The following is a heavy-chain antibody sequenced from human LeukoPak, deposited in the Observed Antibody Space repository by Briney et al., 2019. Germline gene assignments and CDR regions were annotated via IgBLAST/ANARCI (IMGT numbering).Heavy chain of an antibody. CDR2: IKQDGSAK. J-gene: IGHJ4*02. CDR1: EFTFSSYW. Sequence: GGSLRLSCAASEFTFSSYWMSWVRQAPGKGLEWVANIKQDGSAKYYVDSVKGRFTISRDNAKNSLYLQMNSLRAEDTGVYYCAREGVVGATANHYDYWGQGSLVTVSS. CDR3: AREGVVGATANHYDY. D-gene: IGHD1-26*01. V-gene: IGHV3-7*01.